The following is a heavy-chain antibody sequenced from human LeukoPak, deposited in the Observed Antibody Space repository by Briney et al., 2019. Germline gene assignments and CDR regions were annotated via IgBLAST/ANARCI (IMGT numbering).Heavy chain of an antibody. CDR3: ARRILGARNWFDP. Sequence: SETLSLTCTVSGGSISSSSYYWGWIRQPPGKGLEWIGSIYYSGSTYYNPSLKSRVTISVDTSKNQFSLKLSSVTAADTAVYYCARRILGARNWFDPWGQGTLATVSS. D-gene: IGHD1-26*01. J-gene: IGHJ5*02. CDR2: IYYSGST. CDR1: GGSISSSSYY. V-gene: IGHV4-39*01.